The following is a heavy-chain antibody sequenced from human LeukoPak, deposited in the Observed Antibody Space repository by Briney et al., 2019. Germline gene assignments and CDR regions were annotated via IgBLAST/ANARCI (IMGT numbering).Heavy chain of an antibody. V-gene: IGHV3-23*01. Sequence: GGSLRLSCAVSGFTFSKYAMNWVRQGPGKGLEWVSGICASGGTTYYADSVQGRFTISRDNSKNTLYLQLNRLRAEDTGVYFCAKDLEAVAGTIVNDYWGQGTLATVSS. CDR1: GFTFSKYA. CDR2: ICASGGTT. J-gene: IGHJ4*02. D-gene: IGHD6-19*01. CDR3: AKDLEAVAGTIVNDY.